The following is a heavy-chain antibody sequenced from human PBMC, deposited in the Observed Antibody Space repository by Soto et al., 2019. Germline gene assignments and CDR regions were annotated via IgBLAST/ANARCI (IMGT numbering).Heavy chain of an antibody. D-gene: IGHD5-12*01. V-gene: IGHV1-2*02. J-gene: IGHJ4*02. CDR1: GYTFTDYY. Sequence: QVQLVQSGAEVKKPGASVRVSCKASGYTFTDYYMHWVRQSPGQGLEWMGWIHPNSGVTKFPQKFQGRVIMTRDTSISIVDMELSRLTSDDTAIYYCARAGLTTLELATTYWGQGTLVTVSS. CDR2: IHPNSGVT. CDR3: ARAGLTTLELATTY.